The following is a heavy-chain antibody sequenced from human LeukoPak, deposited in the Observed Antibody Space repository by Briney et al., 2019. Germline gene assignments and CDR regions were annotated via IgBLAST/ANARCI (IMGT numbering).Heavy chain of an antibody. CDR2: VTGNTATT. D-gene: IGHD4-11*01. V-gene: IGHV3-23*01. CDR1: GFTFSSFF. Sequence: GGSLRLSCAASGFTFSSFFMTWVRQAPGKGREGVSGVTGNTATTSYADSVKGRFTISRDNSKNTLYLQMNSLRAEDTAVYYCAKGKGMVYNNYCFDCWGQGSLVTVSS. J-gene: IGHJ4*02. CDR3: AKGKGMVYNNYCFDC.